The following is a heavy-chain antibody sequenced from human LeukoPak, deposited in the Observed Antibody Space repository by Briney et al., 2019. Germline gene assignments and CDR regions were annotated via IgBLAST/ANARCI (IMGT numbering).Heavy chain of an antibody. J-gene: IGHJ2*01. Sequence: PGGSLRLSFAASGFTVSSNYMSWVRQAPGKGLEWVAGISSSGSGGNTYYADSVKGRITISRDTSKNILFLQMNTLRAEDTAIYYCAKDRTVGASYWYFDLWGRGTLVTVSS. V-gene: IGHV3-53*01. CDR3: AKDRTVGASYWYFDL. CDR1: GFTVSSNY. CDR2: ISSSGSGGNT. D-gene: IGHD1-26*01.